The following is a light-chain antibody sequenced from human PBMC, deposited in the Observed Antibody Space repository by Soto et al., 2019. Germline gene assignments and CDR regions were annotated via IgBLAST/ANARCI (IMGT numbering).Light chain of an antibody. CDR2: GAS. CDR3: QQYNNWPPIT. V-gene: IGKV3-15*01. CDR1: QSVSSN. Sequence: EIVLTQSPGTLSLSPGERATLSCRASQSVSSNLAWYQQKPGQAPRLLIYGASTRVLGIPARFSGSGSGTEFTLTISSLQSEDFAVYYCQQYNNWPPITFGQGTRLEI. J-gene: IGKJ5*01.